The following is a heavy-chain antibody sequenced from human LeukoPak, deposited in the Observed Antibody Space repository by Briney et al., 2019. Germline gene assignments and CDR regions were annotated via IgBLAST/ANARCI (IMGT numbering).Heavy chain of an antibody. V-gene: IGHV4-4*02. CDR1: GGSISSSNW. CDR2: IYHSGST. CDR3: ARADYYGSGSFDY. D-gene: IGHD3-10*01. Sequence: SETLALTCAVSGGSISSSNWWSWVRQPPGKGLEWIGEIYHSGSTNYNPSLKSRVTISVDKSKNQFSLKLSSVTAADTAVYYCARADYYGSGSFDYWGQGTLVTVSS. J-gene: IGHJ4*02.